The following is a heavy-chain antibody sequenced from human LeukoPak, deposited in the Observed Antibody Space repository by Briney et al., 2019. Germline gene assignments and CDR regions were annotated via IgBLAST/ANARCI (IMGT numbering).Heavy chain of an antibody. Sequence: PSETLSLTCAVYGGSFSGYYWSWIRQPPGKGLEWIGEINHSGSTNYNPSLKSRVTISVDTSKNQFSLKLSSVTAADTAVYYCARRIQLWATYYYGSGSYYRPFDYWGQGTLVTVSS. CDR3: ARRIQLWATYYYGSGSYYRPFDY. J-gene: IGHJ4*02. D-gene: IGHD3-10*01. CDR2: INHSGST. CDR1: GGSFSGYY. V-gene: IGHV4-34*01.